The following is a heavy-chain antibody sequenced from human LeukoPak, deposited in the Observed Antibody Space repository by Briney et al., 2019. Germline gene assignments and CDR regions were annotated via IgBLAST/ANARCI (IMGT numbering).Heavy chain of an antibody. Sequence: GASVKASCKVSGYTLTELSMHWVRQAPGKGLEWMGGFEPEDGETIYVQKFQGRVTMTEDTSTDTAYMELSSLRSEDTAVYYCATASAYDYVWGSYRLGFDYWGQGTLVTVSS. CDR1: GYTLTELS. J-gene: IGHJ4*02. CDR2: FEPEDGET. D-gene: IGHD3-16*02. V-gene: IGHV1-24*01. CDR3: ATASAYDYVWGSYRLGFDY.